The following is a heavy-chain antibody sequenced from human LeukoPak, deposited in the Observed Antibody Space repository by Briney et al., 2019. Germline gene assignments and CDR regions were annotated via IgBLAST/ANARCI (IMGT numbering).Heavy chain of an antibody. D-gene: IGHD3-10*01. Sequence: ASVKVSCKASGYTFTGYYMHWVRQARGQGLEGMGWINPNSGGTNYAQKFQGRVTMTRATSISTAYMDLSRLRSDDTALYYSARGITMVPGVIMTKNYFDDWGQGTLVTVSS. CDR3: ARGITMVPGVIMTKNYFDD. V-gene: IGHV1-2*02. J-gene: IGHJ4*02. CDR1: GYTFTGYY. CDR2: INPNSGGT.